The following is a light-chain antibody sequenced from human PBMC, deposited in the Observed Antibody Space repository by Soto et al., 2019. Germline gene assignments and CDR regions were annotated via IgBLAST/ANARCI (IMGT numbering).Light chain of an antibody. J-gene: IGKJ5*01. CDR3: QQSDSTPRT. CDR2: AAS. CDR1: QNVNRY. V-gene: IGKV1-39*01. Sequence: IQLTQSPSSLSASLGDRVTITCRTSQNVNRYLDWYQQKPGKAPKLLIYAASSLQSGVPSRFSGSGSGTDFTLTISSLQPEDFATYYCQQSDSTPRTFGQGTRLEIK.